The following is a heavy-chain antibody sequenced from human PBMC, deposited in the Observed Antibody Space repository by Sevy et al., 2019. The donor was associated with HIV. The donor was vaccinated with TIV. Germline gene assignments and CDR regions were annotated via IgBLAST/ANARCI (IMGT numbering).Heavy chain of an antibody. CDR2: IYYNGHI. CDR3: AGENAWGRGYS. Sequence: SQTRSLTCTVSGGSITSLYWNWIRQPPGKGLEWIANIYYNGHINYNPSLKSRVTLSLATSKNQFSLRLSSVTAADTAMYYCAGENAWGRGYSWGQGTLVTVSS. CDR1: GGSITSLY. D-gene: IGHD1-26*01. J-gene: IGHJ4*02. V-gene: IGHV4-59*08.